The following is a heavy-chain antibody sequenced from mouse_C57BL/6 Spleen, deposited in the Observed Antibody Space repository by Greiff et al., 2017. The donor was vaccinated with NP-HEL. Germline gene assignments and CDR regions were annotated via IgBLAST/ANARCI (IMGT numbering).Heavy chain of an antibody. CDR1: GFTFTDYY. J-gene: IGHJ4*01. Sequence: EVKLMESGGGLVQPGGSLSLSCAASGFTFTDYYMSWVRQPPGKALEWLGFIRNKANGYTTAYSASVKGRFTISRDNSQSILYLQMNALRAEDSATYYCASLYLLGPYYAMDYWGQGTSVTVSS. CDR3: ASLYLLGPYYAMDY. CDR2: IRNKANGYTT. D-gene: IGHD2-1*01. V-gene: IGHV7-3*01.